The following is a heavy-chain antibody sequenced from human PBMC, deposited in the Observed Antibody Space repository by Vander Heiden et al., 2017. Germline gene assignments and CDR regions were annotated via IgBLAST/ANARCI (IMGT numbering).Heavy chain of an antibody. Sequence: EVQLLESGGGLVQPGGSLRLACAASGFTFSSYAMSWVRQAPGKGLEWVSAISGSGGSTYYADSVKGRFTISRDNSKNTLYLQMNSLRAEDTAVYYCATYSSSWSLKHWGQGTLVTVSS. CDR2: ISGSGGST. J-gene: IGHJ1*01. CDR3: ATYSSSWSLKH. CDR1: GFTFSSYA. V-gene: IGHV3-23*01. D-gene: IGHD6-13*01.